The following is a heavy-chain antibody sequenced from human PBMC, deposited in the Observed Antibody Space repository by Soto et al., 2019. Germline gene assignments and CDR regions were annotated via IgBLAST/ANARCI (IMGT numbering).Heavy chain of an antibody. D-gene: IGHD3-22*01. V-gene: IGHV4-39*02. Sequence: QLQLQESGPGLVKPSETLSLTCTVSGGSISSSSYYWGWIRQPPGKGLEWIGSIYSSGSIYSNPPQRRQATNSTEKTKSHIPLKLASMIAADTALHYCPSPVNSGYQAFDVWGQGTMVIVSS. CDR1: GGSISSSSYY. CDR3: PSPVNSGYQAFDV. CDR2: IYSSGSI. J-gene: IGHJ3*01.